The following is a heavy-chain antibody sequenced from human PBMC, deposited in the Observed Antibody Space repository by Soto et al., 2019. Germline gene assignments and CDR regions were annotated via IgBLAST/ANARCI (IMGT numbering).Heavy chain of an antibody. CDR1: GGSISRGDDY. Sequence: TLSLTCTVSGGSISRGDDYWVWIRQPPGKGLEWIGYNYNSVSTYYNPSLKNRVIISIDTSKNQFSLKVSSVTAADTAEYYCARGGLRGVAATFTYYYYGMDIWGRGTTVTVSS. CDR2: NYNSVST. CDR3: ARGGLRGVAATFTYYYYGMDI. J-gene: IGHJ6*02. D-gene: IGHD2-15*01. V-gene: IGHV4-30-4*01.